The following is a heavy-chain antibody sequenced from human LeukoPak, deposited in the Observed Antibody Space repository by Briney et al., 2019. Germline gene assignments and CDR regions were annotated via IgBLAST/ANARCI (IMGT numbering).Heavy chain of an antibody. Sequence: PSETLSLTCTVSGGSISSYYWSWIRQPPGKGLEWIGYIYYSGSTYYNPSLKSRVTISVDTSKNQFSLKLSSVTAADTAVYYCARQGQYYGSGSYYNRYYFDYWGQGTLVTVSS. V-gene: IGHV4-59*08. CDR1: GGSISSYY. J-gene: IGHJ4*02. CDR3: ARQGQYYGSGSYYNRYYFDY. D-gene: IGHD3-10*01. CDR2: IYYSGST.